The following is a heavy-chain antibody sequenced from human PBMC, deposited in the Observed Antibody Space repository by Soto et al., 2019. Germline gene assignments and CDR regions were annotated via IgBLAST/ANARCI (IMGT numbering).Heavy chain of an antibody. CDR1: GYTFTSYA. Sequence: VKVSCKASGYTFTSYAMHWVRQAPGQRLEWMGWINAGNGNAKYSQKFQGRVTITRDTSASTAYMELSSLRSEDTAVYYCARVPFTIFGVVISEPLDYWGQGTLVTVSS. CDR2: INAGNGNA. CDR3: ARVPFTIFGVVISEPLDY. V-gene: IGHV1-3*01. J-gene: IGHJ4*02. D-gene: IGHD3-3*01.